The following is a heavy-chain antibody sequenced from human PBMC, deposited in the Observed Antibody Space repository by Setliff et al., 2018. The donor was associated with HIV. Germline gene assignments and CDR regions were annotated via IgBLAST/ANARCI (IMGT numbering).Heavy chain of an antibody. CDR2: IYYSGST. Sequence: SETLSLTCAVSGGSISSSNYYWGWIRQPPGKGLEWIGTIYYSGSTYYNPSLKSRVTISLDTSKNQFSLKVNSVTAADTAVYYCARDTGYSSGWSFDYWGQGTLVTVSS. J-gene: IGHJ4*02. CDR3: ARDTGYSSGWSFDY. D-gene: IGHD6-19*01. CDR1: GGSISSSNYY. V-gene: IGHV4-39*07.